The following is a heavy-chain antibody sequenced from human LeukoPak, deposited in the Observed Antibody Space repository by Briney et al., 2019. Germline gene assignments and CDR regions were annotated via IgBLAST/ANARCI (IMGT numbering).Heavy chain of an antibody. CDR3: ASSLRYSGSYYNWLDP. D-gene: IGHD1-26*01. V-gene: IGHV4-39*01. CDR2: IYYSGST. J-gene: IGHJ5*02. CDR1: GGSISSSSYY. Sequence: SETLSLTCTVSGGSISSSSYYWGWIRQPPGKGLEWIGSIYYSGSTYYNPSLKSRVTISVDTSKNQFSLKLSSVTAADTAVYYCASSLRYSGSYYNWLDPWGQGTLVTVSS.